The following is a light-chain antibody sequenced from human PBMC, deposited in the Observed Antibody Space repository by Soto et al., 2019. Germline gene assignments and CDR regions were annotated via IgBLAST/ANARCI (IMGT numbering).Light chain of an antibody. V-gene: IGLV2-23*02. CDR3: CSYAGTVAYV. CDR1: GRGVGAYNL. J-gene: IGLJ1*01. Sequence: VLAQPPPLSGAPGESITLSCAGNGRGVGAYNLVSWYQQHPGKAPKLIICEVNTRPSGISNRFSGSKSGDTASLTISGLQAEDEADYFCCSYAGTVAYVFGTGTKVTVL. CDR2: EVN.